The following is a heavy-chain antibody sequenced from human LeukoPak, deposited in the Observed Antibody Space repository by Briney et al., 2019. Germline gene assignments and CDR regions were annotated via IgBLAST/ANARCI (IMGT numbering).Heavy chain of an antibody. D-gene: IGHD2-2*01. Sequence: GGSLRLSCAASGLTFRNYWMSWVRQAPGKGLEWVANIKEDGSEKKYVDSVKGRFTVSRDNVKNALFMQMNSLKVEDTAVYYCVMNAIASPDFDLWGQGTLVTVSS. CDR2: IKEDGSEK. V-gene: IGHV3-7*01. J-gene: IGHJ4*02. CDR3: VMNAIASPDFDL. CDR1: GLTFRNYW.